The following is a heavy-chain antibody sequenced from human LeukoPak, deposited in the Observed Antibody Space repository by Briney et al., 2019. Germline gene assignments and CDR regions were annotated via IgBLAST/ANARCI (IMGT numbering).Heavy chain of an antibody. D-gene: IGHD4-17*01. J-gene: IGHJ3*02. V-gene: IGHV3-48*02. CDR1: GFTFSSYS. CDR3: ARFSTVTTGDAFDI. Sequence: GGSLRLSCAASGFTFSSYSMNWVRQAPGKGLEWVSYISSSRSTIYYADSVKGRFTISRDNAKNSLYLQMNSLRDEDTAVYYCARFSTVTTGDAFDIWGQGTMVTVSS. CDR2: ISSSRSTI.